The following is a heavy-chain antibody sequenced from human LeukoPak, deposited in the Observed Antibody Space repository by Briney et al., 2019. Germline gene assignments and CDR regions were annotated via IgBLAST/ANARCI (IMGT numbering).Heavy chain of an antibody. J-gene: IGHJ4*02. D-gene: IGHD1-7*01. CDR3: ARDPTGSTIGDF. V-gene: IGHV3-33*01. CDR1: GFTFSSYV. Sequence: GGSLRLSCAASGFTFSSYVMHWVRQAPGKGLEWVAVIWYDRSKNYYADSVKGRFTISRDNSKSTLYLQMNSLRAEDTAVYCCARDPTGSTIGDFWGQGTLVTVSS. CDR2: IWYDRSKN.